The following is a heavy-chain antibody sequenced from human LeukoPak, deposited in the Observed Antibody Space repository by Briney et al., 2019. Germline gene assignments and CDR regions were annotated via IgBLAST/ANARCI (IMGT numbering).Heavy chain of an antibody. V-gene: IGHV3-20*04. CDR2: INWNGGRT. Sequence: GGNLRLSCAAAGLTFDGDGMSWVWQATGKGLKWGSGINWNGGRTAYAESVKGRFTISRDNGKKSLYLQMNSLTAEDTALYYCARGHSSSWYLFDHWGQGTLVTVSS. J-gene: IGHJ4*02. D-gene: IGHD6-13*01. CDR3: ARGHSSSWYLFDH. CDR1: GLTFDGDG.